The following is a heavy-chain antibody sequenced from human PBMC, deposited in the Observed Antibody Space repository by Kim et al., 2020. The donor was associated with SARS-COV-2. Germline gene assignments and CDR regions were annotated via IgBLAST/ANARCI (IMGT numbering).Heavy chain of an antibody. Sequence: GGSLRLSCVASAFFLPHYGMNWVRQPPGMSLEWVSPIDGNTGNTYYADSVKGRFTISRDKNKNTVYLEMNNLRAGDTAVYFCARGVEWQEDAFDLWGQGTLVTVSS. D-gene: IGHD1-1*01. CDR3: ARGVEWQEDAFDL. CDR1: AFFLPHYG. V-gene: IGHV3-23*01. J-gene: IGHJ3*01. CDR2: IDGNTGNT.